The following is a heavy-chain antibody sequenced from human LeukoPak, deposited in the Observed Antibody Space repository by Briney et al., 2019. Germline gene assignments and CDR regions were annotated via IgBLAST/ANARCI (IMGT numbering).Heavy chain of an antibody. CDR2: ITGSGGST. CDR3: AKDKGDFWSGHHY. CDR1: GFTFSNYA. J-gene: IGHJ4*02. D-gene: IGHD3-3*01. Sequence: PGGSLRLSCAASGFTFSNYAMSWVRQAPGKGLEWVSSITGSGGSTYYADSVKGRFTISRDNSKNTLYLQMSSLRAEDTVVYYCAKDKGDFWSGHHYWGQGTLVTVSS. V-gene: IGHV3-23*01.